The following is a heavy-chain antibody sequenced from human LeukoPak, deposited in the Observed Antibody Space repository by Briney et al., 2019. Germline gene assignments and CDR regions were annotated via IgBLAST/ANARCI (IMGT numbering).Heavy chain of an antibody. V-gene: IGHV4-39*01. J-gene: IGHJ4*02. Sequence: PSETLSLTCTVSGGSISSSSYYWGWVRQPPGKGLEWIGSIYYTRSTYYKPSLKSRVTISVDTSKNQFSLTVSSVTAADTAVYYCARQGRRMGYDFWSGYRHFDYWGQGTLVTVSS. CDR1: GGSISSSSYY. CDR2: IYYTRST. CDR3: ARQGRRMGYDFWSGYRHFDY. D-gene: IGHD3-3*01.